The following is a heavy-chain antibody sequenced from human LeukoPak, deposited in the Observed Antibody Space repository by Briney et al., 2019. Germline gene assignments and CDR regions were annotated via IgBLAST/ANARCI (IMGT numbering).Heavy chain of an antibody. CDR3: ARDYYGSGSYE. Sequence: QPRGSLRLSCAASGFTVSSNYMSWVRQAPGKGLEWVSIIYSGGSTYYADSVKGRFTISRDNSKNTLYLQMNTLGAEDTAVYYCARDYYGSGSYEWGQGTLVTVSS. CDR1: GFTVSSNY. CDR2: IYSGGST. J-gene: IGHJ4*02. V-gene: IGHV3-53*01. D-gene: IGHD3-10*01.